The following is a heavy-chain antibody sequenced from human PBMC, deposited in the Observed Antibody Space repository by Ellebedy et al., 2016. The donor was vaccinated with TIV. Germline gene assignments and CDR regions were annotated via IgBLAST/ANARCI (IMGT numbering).Heavy chain of an antibody. Sequence: GESLKISCAASGFTFSSYGMNWVRQAPGKGLEWVSYISSSSTISYADSVKGRFTISRDNAKNSLYLQMNSLRAEDTAVYYCARFYGSYCDYWGQGTLVTVSS. D-gene: IGHD1-26*01. CDR2: ISSSSTI. V-gene: IGHV3-48*01. CDR3: ARFYGSYCDY. J-gene: IGHJ4*02. CDR1: GFTFSSYG.